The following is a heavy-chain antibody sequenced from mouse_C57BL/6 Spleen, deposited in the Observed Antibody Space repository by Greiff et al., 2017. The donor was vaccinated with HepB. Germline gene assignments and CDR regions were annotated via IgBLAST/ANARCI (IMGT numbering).Heavy chain of an antibody. J-gene: IGHJ1*03. CDR2: INPNNGGT. Sequence: EVQLQQSGPELVKPGASVKMPCKASGYTFTDYNMHWVKQSHGKSLEWIGYINPNNGGTSYNQKFKGKATLTVNKSSSTAYMELRSLTSEDSAVYYCARSGFGPYESYWYFDVWGTGTTVTVSS. CDR1: GYTFTDYN. V-gene: IGHV1-22*01. CDR3: ARSGFGPYESYWYFDV. D-gene: IGHD2-12*01.